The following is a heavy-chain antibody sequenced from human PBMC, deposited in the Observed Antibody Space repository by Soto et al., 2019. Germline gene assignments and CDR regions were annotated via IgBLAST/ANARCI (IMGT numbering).Heavy chain of an antibody. CDR2: TRNKANGYST. CDR3: VRTSHYGSGSWNFDF. CDR1: GFTLSDHY. Sequence: EVQLVESGGGLVQPGGSLRLSCAASGFTLSDHYMDWVRQAPGRGLEWVGRTRNKANGYSTEYAAAVKGRFIVSSDDSLHSLYLQMNNLKTEDTAVYYCVRTSHYGSGSWNFDFWGQGTLVTVSS. J-gene: IGHJ4*02. D-gene: IGHD3-10*01. V-gene: IGHV3-72*01.